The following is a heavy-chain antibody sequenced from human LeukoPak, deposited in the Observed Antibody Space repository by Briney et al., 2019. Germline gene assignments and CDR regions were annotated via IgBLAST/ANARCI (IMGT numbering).Heavy chain of an antibody. CDR2: IYHTGNT. CDR1: GGSITSANW. J-gene: IGHJ6*03. Sequence: KPSETLSLTCAVSGGSITSANWWSWVRQSSGKGLEWIGEIYHTGNTNYNPSLNSRVSISLDTSKNQFSLRLTSVTAADTAVYFCARDANGSDLHYYHMDVWGKGTTVTVSS. V-gene: IGHV4-4*02. D-gene: IGHD6-25*01. CDR3: ARDANGSDLHYYHMDV.